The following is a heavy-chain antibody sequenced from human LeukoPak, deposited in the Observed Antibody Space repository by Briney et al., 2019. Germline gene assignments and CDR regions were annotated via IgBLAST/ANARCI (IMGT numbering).Heavy chain of an antibody. CDR1: GGSISSYY. V-gene: IGHV4-59*01. CDR2: ISYSGST. CDR3: GRAWDY. Sequence: SETLSLTCTVSGGSISSYYWSWIRQPPGKGLEWIGYISYSGSTNYNPSLKSRVTISVDTSKDQFSLKLNSVTAADTAVYYCGRAWDYWGQGTLVIVSS. J-gene: IGHJ4*02.